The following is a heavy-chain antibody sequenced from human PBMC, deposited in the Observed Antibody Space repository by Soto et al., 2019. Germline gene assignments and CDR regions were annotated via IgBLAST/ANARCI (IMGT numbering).Heavy chain of an antibody. Sequence: GASVKVSCKASGFTFSNYGLNWVRQAPGQGLEWMGWVSANNGHTNYAQNLQGRVSMTTDTSTSTAYMELRGLRFDDTAVYYCARDXESVTAKHFFYYYAMDVWGQGTTVTVSS. CDR1: GFTFSNYG. CDR2: VSANNGHT. J-gene: IGHJ6*02. CDR3: ARDXESVTAKHFFYYYAMDV. V-gene: IGHV1-18*01. D-gene: IGHD2-8*01.